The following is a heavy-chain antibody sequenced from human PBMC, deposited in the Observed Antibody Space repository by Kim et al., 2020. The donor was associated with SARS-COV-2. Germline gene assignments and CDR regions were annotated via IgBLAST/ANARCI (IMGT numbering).Heavy chain of an antibody. Sequence: ASVKVSCKASGYTFTRYDMHWVRQAPGQGLEWMGRINAGNGDTKYSQKFQGRVTITRDTSASTAYMELSSLRSEDTAVYYCARDQGIYCGITGCRYGMDVWGQGTTVTVSS. CDR3: ARDQGIYCGITGCRYGMDV. D-gene: IGHD2-2*01. J-gene: IGHJ6*02. CDR1: GYTFTRYD. V-gene: IGHV1-3*01. CDR2: INAGNGDT.